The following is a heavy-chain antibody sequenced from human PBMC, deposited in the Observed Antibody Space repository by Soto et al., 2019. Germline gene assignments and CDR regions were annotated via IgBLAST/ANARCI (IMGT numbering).Heavy chain of an antibody. CDR3: ARDKITGLFDY. CDR2: INHSGST. J-gene: IGHJ4*02. D-gene: IGHD2-8*02. Sequence: SETLSLTCTVSGGSINHYYWTWIRQPPGTGLEWIGEINHSGSTNYNPSLKSRVTISVDTSKNQFSLKLTSVTAADTAVYYCARDKITGLFDYWGQGALVTVS. CDR1: GGSINHYY. V-gene: IGHV4-34*01.